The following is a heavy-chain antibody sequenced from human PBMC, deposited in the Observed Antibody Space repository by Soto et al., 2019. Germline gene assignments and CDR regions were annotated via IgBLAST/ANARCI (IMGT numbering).Heavy chain of an antibody. Sequence: VQLLESGGGLVQPGGSLRLSCAASGFTFSSYGMHWVRQAPGKGLEWVAVISYDGSNKYSADSVKGRFTISRDNSKKTLYLKMNILRAEDTAVYYCAKAPGPIATYYYDSSGYYGDYWGQGTLVTVSS. CDR1: GFTFSSYG. V-gene: IGHV3-30*18. J-gene: IGHJ4*02. CDR2: ISYDGSNK. D-gene: IGHD3-22*01. CDR3: AKAPGPIATYYYDSSGYYGDY.